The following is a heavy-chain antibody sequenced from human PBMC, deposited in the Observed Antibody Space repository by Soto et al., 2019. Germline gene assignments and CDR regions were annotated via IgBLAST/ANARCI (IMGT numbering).Heavy chain of an antibody. D-gene: IGHD2-8*01. CDR2: FIPVVGMA. J-gene: IGHJ6*02. CDR1: GGSLSSFA. V-gene: IGHV1-69*04. Sequence: QVQLVQSGSEVKKPGSSVKVSCKTSGGSLSSFAISWVRQAPGQGLEWVGTFIPVVGMAKYGQNFQGRVTITANQSTKTLFMELRSLRYEATAMYYCANGHANYFCYGMDVWGQGTTVTVSS. CDR3: ANGHANYFCYGMDV.